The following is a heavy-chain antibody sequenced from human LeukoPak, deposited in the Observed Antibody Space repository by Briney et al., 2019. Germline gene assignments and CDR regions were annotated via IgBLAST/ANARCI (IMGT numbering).Heavy chain of an antibody. CDR3: ARSSYDILTVYYPYYYYGMDV. J-gene: IGHJ6*02. Sequence: SETLSLTCTVSGGSISSYYWSWIRQPPGKGLEWLGYIYYSGSTNYNPSLKSRVTISVDTSKNQFSLKLSSVTAADTAVYYCARSSYDILTVYYPYYYYGMDVWGQGTTVTVSS. CDR1: GGSISSYY. CDR2: IYYSGST. V-gene: IGHV4-59*08. D-gene: IGHD3-9*01.